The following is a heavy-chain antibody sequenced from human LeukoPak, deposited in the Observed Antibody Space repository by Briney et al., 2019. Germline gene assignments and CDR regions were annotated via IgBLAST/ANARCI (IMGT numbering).Heavy chain of an antibody. V-gene: IGHV3-30*18. Sequence: GGSLGLSCAASGFTFSSYGMHWVRQAPGKGLEWVAVISYDGSNKYYADSVKGRFTISRDNSKNTLYLQMNSLRAEDTAVYYCAKGEFGVVTANFDYWGQGTLVTVSS. J-gene: IGHJ4*02. D-gene: IGHD2-21*02. CDR1: GFTFSSYG. CDR3: AKGEFGVVTANFDY. CDR2: ISYDGSNK.